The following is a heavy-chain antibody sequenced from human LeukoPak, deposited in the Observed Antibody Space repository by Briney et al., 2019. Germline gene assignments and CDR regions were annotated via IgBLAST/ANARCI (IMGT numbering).Heavy chain of an antibody. J-gene: IGHJ4*02. CDR2: ISTYTGNA. V-gene: IGHV1-18*01. CDR1: GYTFTTYG. CDR3: ARVDRMAEIDF. D-gene: IGHD1-14*01. Sequence: ASVKVSCKASGYTFTTYGLSWVRRAPGQGLEWMGWISTYTGNAKYSQKLQDRVTMTTDTSTSTGYMKLRGLTSDDTAVYYCARVDRMAEIDFWGQGTLVIVSA.